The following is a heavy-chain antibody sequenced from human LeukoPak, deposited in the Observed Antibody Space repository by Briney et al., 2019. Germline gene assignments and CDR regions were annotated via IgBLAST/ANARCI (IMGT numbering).Heavy chain of an antibody. CDR3: AKDPSEQWLTLDY. D-gene: IGHD6-19*01. Sequence: GGSLRLSCAASGFTFSSYSMNWVRQAPGKGLEWVAVISYDGSNKYYADSVKGRFTISRDNSKNTLYLQMNSLRAEDTAVYYCAKDPSEQWLTLDYWGQGTLVTVSS. J-gene: IGHJ4*02. V-gene: IGHV3-30*18. CDR1: GFTFSSYS. CDR2: ISYDGSNK.